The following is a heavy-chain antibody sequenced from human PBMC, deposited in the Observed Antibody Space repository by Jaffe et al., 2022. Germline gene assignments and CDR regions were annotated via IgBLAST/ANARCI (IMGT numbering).Heavy chain of an antibody. J-gene: IGHJ4*02. Sequence: EVQLLESGGGLVQPGGSLRLSCAASGFTFSSYAMSWVRQAPGKGLEWVSAISGSGGSTYYADSVKGRFTISRDNSKNTLYLQMNSLRAEDTAVYYCAKGPPPRVSDTIFGVVIIPVYVFDYWGQGTLVTVSS. V-gene: IGHV3-23*01. D-gene: IGHD3-3*01. CDR3: AKGPPPRVSDTIFGVVIIPVYVFDY. CDR2: ISGSGGST. CDR1: GFTFSSYA.